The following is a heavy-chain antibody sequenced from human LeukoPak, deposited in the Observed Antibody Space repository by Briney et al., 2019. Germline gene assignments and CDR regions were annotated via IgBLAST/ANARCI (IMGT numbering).Heavy chain of an antibody. CDR2: XHPSGDTT. V-gene: IGHV1-46*01. J-gene: IGHJ4*02. CDR3: ARGRGLAVAAKYYFDY. D-gene: IGHD6-19*01. Sequence: ASVKVSCKSSGYSFTSHDMXXVXXXXXXXXXXXXXXHPSGDTTTYEQKFQGRVTMTRDTSTSTVYMELSSLRSEDTAVYYCARGRGLAVAAKYYFDYWGQGTLVTVSS. CDR1: GYSFTSHD.